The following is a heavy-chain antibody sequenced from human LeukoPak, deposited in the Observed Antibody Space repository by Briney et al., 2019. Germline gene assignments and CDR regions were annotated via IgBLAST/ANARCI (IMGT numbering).Heavy chain of an antibody. J-gene: IGHJ4*02. CDR1: GGSFSGYY. Sequence: PSETLSLTCAVSGGSFSGYYWTWIRQPPGKGLEWIGEINHSGSANYDPSLKSRVTISLDTSKNQFSLKLSSVTAADTAVYYCARGQGTVTTHWGQGTLVTVSS. CDR2: INHSGSA. CDR3: ARGQGTVTTH. V-gene: IGHV4-34*01. D-gene: IGHD4-17*01.